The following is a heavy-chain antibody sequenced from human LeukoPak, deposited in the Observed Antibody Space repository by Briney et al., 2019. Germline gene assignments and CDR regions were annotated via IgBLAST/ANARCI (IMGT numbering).Heavy chain of an antibody. CDR2: ISITSMI. Sequence: GGSLRLSCAASRFTLSSYSMNWVRQAPGKGLEWISYISITSMIYYADSVKGRFTISRDNAKNSLYLQMNNLRDEDTAVYYCARVGALYAFDIWGQGTMVTVSS. J-gene: IGHJ3*02. CDR1: RFTLSSYS. D-gene: IGHD1-26*01. V-gene: IGHV3-48*02. CDR3: ARVGALYAFDI.